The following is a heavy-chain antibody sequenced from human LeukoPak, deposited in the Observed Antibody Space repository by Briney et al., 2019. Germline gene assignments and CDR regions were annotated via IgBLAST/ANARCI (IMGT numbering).Heavy chain of an antibody. CDR2: IRYDGSNK. CDR1: GFTFSSYG. J-gene: IGHJ5*02. V-gene: IGHV3-30*02. Sequence: GGSLRLSCAASGFTFSSYGMHWVRQAPGKGLEWVAFIRYDGSNKYYADSVKGRFTISRDNSKNTLYLQMNSLRAEDTAVYYCAKDQVAVAGTSYFNWFDPWGQGTLATVSS. D-gene: IGHD6-19*01. CDR3: AKDQVAVAGTSYFNWFDP.